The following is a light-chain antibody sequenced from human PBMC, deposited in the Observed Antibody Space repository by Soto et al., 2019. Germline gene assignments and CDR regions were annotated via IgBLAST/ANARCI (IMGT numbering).Light chain of an antibody. Sequence: EIVLTQSPGTLSLSPGERATLSCRASQSVSNSNLAWYQRKPGQAPRLLMYGASTRGAGIPDRFSGSGSGTDFTLNISSLEPEDFAVYYCQQYSSSPLTFGGGTKVEIK. V-gene: IGKV3-20*01. CDR2: GAS. CDR3: QQYSSSPLT. CDR1: QSVSNSN. J-gene: IGKJ4*01.